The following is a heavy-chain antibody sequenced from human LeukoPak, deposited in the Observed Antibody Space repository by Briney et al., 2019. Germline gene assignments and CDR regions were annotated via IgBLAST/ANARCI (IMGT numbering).Heavy chain of an antibody. Sequence: GGSLRLSCAASGFTFSTYAMNWVRQSPGKGLEWVSTIGGSGSNTYYSNSVTGRFTISRDNSKNTVYLQMNSLRAEDTAVYYCAKSLLEWLSFDYWGQGTLVTVSS. CDR2: IGGSGSNT. J-gene: IGHJ4*02. CDR3: AKSLLEWLSFDY. V-gene: IGHV3-23*01. CDR1: GFTFSTYA. D-gene: IGHD3-3*01.